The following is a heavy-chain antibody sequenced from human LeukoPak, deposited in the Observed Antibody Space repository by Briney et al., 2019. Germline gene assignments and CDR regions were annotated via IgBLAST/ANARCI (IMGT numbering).Heavy chain of an antibody. CDR1: GFIFAGYA. CDR2: ISGSGGST. J-gene: IGHJ4*02. V-gene: IGHV3-23*01. CDR3: AKDSDSSGYYPFDY. D-gene: IGHD3-22*01. Sequence: GGSQRLSCAASGFIFAGYAMSWVRQARGKGREWVSNISGSGGSTYYADSVKGRFTISRDNSKNTLYLQMNSLRADDTAVYYCAKDSDSSGYYPFDYWGQGTLVTVSS.